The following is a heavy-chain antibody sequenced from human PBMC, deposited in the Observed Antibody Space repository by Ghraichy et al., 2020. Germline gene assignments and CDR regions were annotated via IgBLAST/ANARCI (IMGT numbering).Heavy chain of an antibody. Sequence: SETLSLTCAVYGGSFSGYYWSWIRQPPGKGLEWIGEINHSGSTNYNPSLKSRVTISVDTSKNHFSLKLSSVTAADTAVYYCPRGRGGGSGRYYNVVWLYYYGMDVWGQGTTVTVSS. CDR3: PRGRGGGSGRYYNVVWLYYYGMDV. D-gene: IGHD3-10*01. CDR1: GGSFSGYY. V-gene: IGHV4-34*01. CDR2: INHSGST. J-gene: IGHJ6*02.